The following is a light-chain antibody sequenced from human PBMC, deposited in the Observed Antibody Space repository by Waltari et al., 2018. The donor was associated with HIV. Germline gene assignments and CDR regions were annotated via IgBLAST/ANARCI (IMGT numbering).Light chain of an antibody. CDR2: EVS. V-gene: IGLV2-14*01. CDR1: SSDVGGYNY. CDR3: SSYTSSSTYVV. J-gene: IGLJ2*01. Sequence: QSALTQPASVSGSPGQSITISCTGTSSDVGGYNYVSWYQQHPGKAPKLMIYEVSNRPSGVSNRVSGSKSGNPASLTISGLQAEDEADYCCSSYTSSSTYVVFGGGTKLTVL.